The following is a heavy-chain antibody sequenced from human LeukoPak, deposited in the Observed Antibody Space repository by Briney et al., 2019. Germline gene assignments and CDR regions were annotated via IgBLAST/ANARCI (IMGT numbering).Heavy chain of an antibody. CDR1: GGSFSAYY. CDR3: ARGRGYWSKAYYFDY. CDR2: INHSGST. V-gene: IGHV4-34*01. D-gene: IGHD2-2*01. J-gene: IGHJ4*02. Sequence: SETLSLTCAVYGGSFSAYYWNWIRQPPGKGLEWIGEINHSGSTNYNLSLKSRVTISVNTSKIQFSLKLSSVTAADTAVYYCARGRGYWSKAYYFDYWGQGTLVTVSS.